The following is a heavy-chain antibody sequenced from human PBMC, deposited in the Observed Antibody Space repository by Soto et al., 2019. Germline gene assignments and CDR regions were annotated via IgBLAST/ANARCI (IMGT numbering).Heavy chain of an antibody. CDR3: AAIIDYGDYGWYFDY. D-gene: IGHD4-17*01. CDR2: IYTSGST. Sequence: ASETLSLTCTVSGGSISSYYWSWIRQPAGKGLEWIGRIYTSGSTNYNPSLKSRVTMSVDTSKNQFSLKLSSVTAADTAVYYCAAIIDYGDYGWYFDYWGQGTLVTVSS. CDR1: GGSISSYY. J-gene: IGHJ4*02. V-gene: IGHV4-4*07.